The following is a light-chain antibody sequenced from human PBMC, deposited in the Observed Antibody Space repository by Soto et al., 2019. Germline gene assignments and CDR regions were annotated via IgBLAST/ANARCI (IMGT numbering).Light chain of an antibody. CDR2: DVS. CDR1: RSDVGGYNY. V-gene: IGLV2-14*01. CDR3: SSYTSSSTYV. J-gene: IGLJ1*01. Sequence: QSLLTQPASVSGSPGQSIPISCIGSRSDVGGYNYVSWHQQHPGKAPKVVIYDVSNRPSGVSDRFSGSKSGNTASLTISGLQAEDEADYYCSSYTSSSTYVFGTGTKVTVL.